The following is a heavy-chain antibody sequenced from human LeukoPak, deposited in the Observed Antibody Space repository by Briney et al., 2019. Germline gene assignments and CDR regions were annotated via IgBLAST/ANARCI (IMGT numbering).Heavy chain of an antibody. V-gene: IGHV1-69*06. CDR2: IVPIFGKP. D-gene: IGHD3-10*01. J-gene: IGHJ3*02. Sequence: ASVKVSCKASGGTFSTYAISWVRQAPGQGLEWMGGIVPIFGKPSYAQKFRGRVTITADTSTSTVYMELSSLRSDDTAVYYCARGKLLDTFDIWGQGTMVAVSS. CDR1: GGTFSTYA. CDR3: ARGKLLDTFDI.